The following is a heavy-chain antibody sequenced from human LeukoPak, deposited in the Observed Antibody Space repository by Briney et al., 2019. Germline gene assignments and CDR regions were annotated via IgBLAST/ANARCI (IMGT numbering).Heavy chain of an antibody. Sequence: GGSLRLSCAASGFTFSSYAMSWVRQAPGKGLEWVSVISGSGSSTYYTDSVKGRFTISRDNSKNTLYLQMNSLRAEDTAVYYCAKAPRIVGADYFDYWGQGTLVTVSS. CDR1: GFTFSSYA. CDR3: AKAPRIVGADYFDY. CDR2: ISGSGSST. J-gene: IGHJ4*02. V-gene: IGHV3-23*01. D-gene: IGHD1-26*01.